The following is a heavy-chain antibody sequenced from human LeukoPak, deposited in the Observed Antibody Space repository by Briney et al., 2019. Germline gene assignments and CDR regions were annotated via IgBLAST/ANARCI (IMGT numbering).Heavy chain of an antibody. CDR3: ARTIGHLDS. J-gene: IGHJ4*02. CDR1: GDSVSSNSAA. D-gene: IGHD2-15*01. CDR2: TYYRSKWFS. V-gene: IGHV6-1*01. Sequence: SQTLPLTCAISGDSVSSNSAAWNWIRQSQSRGLEWLGRTYYRSKWFSDYAVSVKSRITVNPDTSKNLFSLQLNSVTPDDTAVYYCARTIGHLDSWGQGTPVTVSS.